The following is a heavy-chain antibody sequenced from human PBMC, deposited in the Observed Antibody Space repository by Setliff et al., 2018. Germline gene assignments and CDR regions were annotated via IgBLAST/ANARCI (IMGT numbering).Heavy chain of an antibody. V-gene: IGHV4-59*08. J-gene: IGHJ6*04. CDR1: GGSVKSHY. D-gene: IGHD3-3*01. Sequence: KTSETLSLTCTVSGGSVKSHYWSWIRQTPEKGLEWIGFVFYSGDTRYNPSLKSRVTMSVDTSRNQFSLKLNSVTAADTAVYYCARMTGFLYMDVWGKGTPVTVSS. CDR3: ARMTGFLYMDV. CDR2: VFYSGDT.